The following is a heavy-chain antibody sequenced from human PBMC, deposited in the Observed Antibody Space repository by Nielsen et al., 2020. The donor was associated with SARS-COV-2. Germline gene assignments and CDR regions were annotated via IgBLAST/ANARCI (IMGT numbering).Heavy chain of an antibody. CDR2: IYYSGST. D-gene: IGHD5-24*01. Sequence: SETLSLTCTVSGGSISSSSYYWGWIRQPPGKGLEWIGSIYYSGSTNYNPSLQSRVTISVDTSKNQFSLKLSSVTAADTAVYYCARDHGYNYAYGHYYYGMDVWGQGTTVTVSS. J-gene: IGHJ6*02. CDR3: ARDHGYNYAYGHYYYGMDV. V-gene: IGHV4-39*07. CDR1: GGSISSSSYY.